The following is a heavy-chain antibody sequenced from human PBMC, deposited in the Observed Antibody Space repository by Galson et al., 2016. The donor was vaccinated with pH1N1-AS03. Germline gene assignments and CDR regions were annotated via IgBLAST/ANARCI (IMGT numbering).Heavy chain of an antibody. V-gene: IGHV1-18*04. Sequence: SVKVSCKASSYTFPNFGMSWVRQAPGQGLEWMGWISPYNGNTQYAQRLEGRVTMTTDTSTNTAYLELRSLTYDDTAVYYCARAAPFDPWGHGTLVIVSS. CDR1: SYTFPNFG. CDR3: ARAAPFDP. D-gene: IGHD2-15*01. CDR2: ISPYNGNT. J-gene: IGHJ5*02.